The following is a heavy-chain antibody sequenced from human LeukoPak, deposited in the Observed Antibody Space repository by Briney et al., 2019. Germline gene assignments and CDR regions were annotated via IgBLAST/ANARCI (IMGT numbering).Heavy chain of an antibody. CDR3: ARDYADYVGYFFFDY. CDR2: ISGGGETT. J-gene: IGHJ4*02. Sequence: GGSLRLSCAASGFTFNNYAMNWVREAPGKGLEWVSSISGGGETTYYADTAKGRFTISRDNSQNTLYLQMNSLRAEDTAVYYCARDYADYVGYFFFDYWGQGTLVTVSS. D-gene: IGHD4-17*01. CDR1: GFTFNNYA. V-gene: IGHV3-23*01.